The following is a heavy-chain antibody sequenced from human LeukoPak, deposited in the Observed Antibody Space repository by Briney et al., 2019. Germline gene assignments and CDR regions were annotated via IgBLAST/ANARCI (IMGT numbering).Heavy chain of an antibody. CDR1: GFTFTDFP. CDR2: LTRSGGDT. D-gene: IGHD5-18*01. J-gene: IGHJ6*02. Sequence: GGSLRLSCAASGFTFTDFPMSWLRQAPGKGVEWVSALTRSGGDTYHADTVKGRFTISRDNSKDTLYLQMNSLRAEDTAVYYCAREMAMGYYGMDVWGQGTTVTVSS. V-gene: IGHV3-23*01. CDR3: AREMAMGYYGMDV.